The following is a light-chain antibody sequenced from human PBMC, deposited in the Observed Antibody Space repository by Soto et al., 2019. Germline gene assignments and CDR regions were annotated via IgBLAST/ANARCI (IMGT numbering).Light chain of an antibody. Sequence: EIVFTPSPATLSFSPGERATPSCRASQSVSSYLAWYQQKPGQAPRLLIYGASSRATGIPDRFSGSGSGTDFTLTISRLEPEDFAVYYCQQYGSSRWTFGQGTKVDIK. V-gene: IGKV3-20*01. CDR2: GAS. J-gene: IGKJ1*01. CDR3: QQYGSSRWT. CDR1: QSVSSY.